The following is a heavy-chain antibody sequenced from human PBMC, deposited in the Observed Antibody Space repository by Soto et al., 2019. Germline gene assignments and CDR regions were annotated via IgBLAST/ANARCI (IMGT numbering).Heavy chain of an antibody. D-gene: IGHD5-12*01. J-gene: IGHJ3*01. Sequence: QVHLVQSGAEVKKPGASVKVSCKASGYTFNTYGITWVRQAPGQGLEWMAWINAYNGNTLYAKNLQGRVTKTTDTSTSTAYMEMRSLTSADTAVYYCARDRDRVADFWGQGTMVTVSS. CDR1: GYTFNTYG. CDR2: INAYNGNT. CDR3: ARDRDRVADF. V-gene: IGHV1-18*01.